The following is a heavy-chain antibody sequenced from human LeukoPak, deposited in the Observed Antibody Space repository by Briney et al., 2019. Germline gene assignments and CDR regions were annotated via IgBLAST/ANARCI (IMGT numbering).Heavy chain of an antibody. D-gene: IGHD1-26*01. CDR1: GFTFSSYS. CDR2: ISSSSSTI. CDR3: ARDSYWYPVDY. V-gene: IGHV3-48*01. Sequence: GGSLRLSCAASGFTFSSYSMNWVRQAPGKGLEWVSYISSSSSTIYYADSVKGRFTISRDNAKNSLYLQINSLRAEDTAVYYCARDSYWYPVDYWGQGTLVTVSS. J-gene: IGHJ4*02.